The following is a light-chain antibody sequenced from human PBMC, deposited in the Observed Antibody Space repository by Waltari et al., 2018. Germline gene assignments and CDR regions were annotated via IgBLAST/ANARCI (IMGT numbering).Light chain of an antibody. CDR1: QRIGTW. CDR3: QQYGAYEYS. Sequence: DIQMTQSPSALSASVGDRLTITCRASQRIGTWLAWYQQKPGKAPKLLIYQASALESGVPSRFSGSGYGTEFTLTISSLQPDDFATYYCQQYGAYEYSFGQGTKLEIK. V-gene: IGKV1-5*03. CDR2: QAS. J-gene: IGKJ2*01.